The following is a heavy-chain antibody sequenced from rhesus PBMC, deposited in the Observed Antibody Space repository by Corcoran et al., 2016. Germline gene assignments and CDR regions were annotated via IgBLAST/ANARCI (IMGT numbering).Heavy chain of an antibody. Sequence: EVQLVESGGGLVQPGGSLRLSCAASGFTFSDYDRSCVRQAPGKGPEWGGFIRKKANGGTAKYAPYVKGRLTISRDDSKSIASLQMNSLRTEDTAVYYCAREGSGWYPYYFDYWGQGVLVTVSS. CDR1: GFTFSDYD. V-gene: IGHV3S22*01. CDR3: AREGSGWYPYYFDY. D-gene: IGHD6-31*01. CDR2: IRKKANGGTA. J-gene: IGHJ4*01.